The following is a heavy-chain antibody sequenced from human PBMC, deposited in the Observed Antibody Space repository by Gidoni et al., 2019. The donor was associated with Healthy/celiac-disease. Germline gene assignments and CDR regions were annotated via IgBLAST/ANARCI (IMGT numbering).Heavy chain of an antibody. D-gene: IGHD2-21*01. V-gene: IGHV1-69*06. Sequence: QVQLVQSGAEVKKPGSSVKVSCKASGGTFSSYAISWVRQAHGQGLEWMGGIIPIFGTANYAQKFHGRVTITADKSTSTAYMELSSLISEDTAVYYCASIPPAIPTPNYYDMDVWGKGTTVTVSS. CDR1: GGTFSSYA. CDR2: IIPIFGTA. J-gene: IGHJ6*03. CDR3: ASIPPAIPTPNYYDMDV.